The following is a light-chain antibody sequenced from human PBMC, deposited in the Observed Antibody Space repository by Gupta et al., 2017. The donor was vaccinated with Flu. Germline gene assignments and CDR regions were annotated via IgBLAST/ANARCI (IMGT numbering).Light chain of an antibody. CDR3: CSYAGSSTLV. CDR2: DVS. CDR1: SSDVGGYNY. V-gene: IGLV2-11*01. J-gene: IGLJ2*01. Sequence: QSALTQPRSVSGSPGQSVAISCTGTSSDVGGYNYVSWYQQHPGKAPKLMIYDVSQRPSGVPDRFSGSKSGNTASLTISGLQAEDEADYYCCSYAGSSTLVFGGGTKLTV.